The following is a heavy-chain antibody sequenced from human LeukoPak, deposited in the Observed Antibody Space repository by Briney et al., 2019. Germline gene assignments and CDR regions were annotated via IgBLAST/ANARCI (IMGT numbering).Heavy chain of an antibody. CDR2: IRYDGSNK. J-gene: IGHJ4*02. Sequence: GGSLRLSCAASGFTFNSYGMHWVRQAPGKGLEWVAFIRYDGSNKYYADSVKGRFTISRDNSKNTLCLQMNSLRAEDTAVYFCAKAGGVEAAGIFDYWGQGTLVTFSS. CDR1: GFTFNSYG. V-gene: IGHV3-30*02. D-gene: IGHD6-13*01. CDR3: AKAGGVEAAGIFDY.